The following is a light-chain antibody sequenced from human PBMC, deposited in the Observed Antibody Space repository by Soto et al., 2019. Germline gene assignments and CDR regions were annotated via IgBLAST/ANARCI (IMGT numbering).Light chain of an antibody. CDR3: QQYGSSQS. CDR2: GAS. CDR1: QSVSSSY. V-gene: IGKV3-20*01. Sequence: EIVLMQSPGTLSLSPGERATLSCRASQSVSSSYLAWYQQKPGQAPRLLIYGASIRATGIPDRFSGSGSGTDFTLTISRLEPEDFAVYYCQQYGSSQSFGQGTKVEI. J-gene: IGKJ1*01.